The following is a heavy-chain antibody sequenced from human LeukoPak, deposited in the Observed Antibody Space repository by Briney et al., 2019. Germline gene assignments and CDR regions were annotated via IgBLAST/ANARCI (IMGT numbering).Heavy chain of an antibody. J-gene: IGHJ4*02. CDR2: ISGSGGST. CDR1: GFTFSSYA. CDR3: ASTNLLYGDYAYDY. V-gene: IGHV3-23*01. Sequence: GGSLRLSCAASGFTFSSYAMSWVRQAPGKGLEWVSAISGSGGSTYYADSVKGRFTISRDNSKNTLYLQMNSLRAEDTAVYYCASTNLLYGDYAYDYWGQGTLVTVSS. D-gene: IGHD4-17*01.